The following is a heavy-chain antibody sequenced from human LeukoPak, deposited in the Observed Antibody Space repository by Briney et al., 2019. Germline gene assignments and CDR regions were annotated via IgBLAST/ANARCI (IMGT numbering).Heavy chain of an antibody. CDR2: ISGSGGST. V-gene: IGHV3-23*01. J-gene: IGHJ4*02. CDR3: AKGTPYYYDSSGYYSAREYYFDY. Sequence: GGSLRLSCAASGFTFSSYAMSWVRQAPGKGLEWVSAISGSGGSTYYADSVMGRFTISRDNSKNMLYLQMNSLRAEDTAVYYCAKGTPYYYDSSGYYSAREYYFDYWGQGTLVTVSS. CDR1: GFTFSSYA. D-gene: IGHD3-22*01.